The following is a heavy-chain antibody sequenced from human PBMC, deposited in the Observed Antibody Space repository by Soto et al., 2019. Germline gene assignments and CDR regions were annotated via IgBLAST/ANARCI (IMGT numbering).Heavy chain of an antibody. CDR3: ARGGNSGSPLDY. CDR2: INHSGST. V-gene: IGHV4-34*01. CDR1: GGSFSGYY. Sequence: SETLSLTCAVYGGSFSGYYWSWIRQPPGKGLEWIGEINHSGSTNYNPSLKSRVTISVDTSKNQFSLKLSSVTAADTAVYYCARGGNSGSPLDYWGQGTLVTVS. D-gene: IGHD1-26*01. J-gene: IGHJ4*02.